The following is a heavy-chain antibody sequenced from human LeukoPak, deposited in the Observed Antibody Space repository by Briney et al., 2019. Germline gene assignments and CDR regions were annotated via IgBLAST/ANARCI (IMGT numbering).Heavy chain of an antibody. J-gene: IGHJ5*02. CDR1: GYTFTSYD. CDR2: MNPSSGNT. V-gene: IGHV1-8*01. D-gene: IGHD2-2*01. CDR3: ARDQTGLNWFDP. Sequence: ASVKVSCKASGYTFTSYDINWVRQATGQGLEWMGWMNPSSGNTGYAQKFQGRVTMTRNTSISTAYMELSSLRSEDTAVYYCARDQTGLNWFDPWGQGTLVTVSS.